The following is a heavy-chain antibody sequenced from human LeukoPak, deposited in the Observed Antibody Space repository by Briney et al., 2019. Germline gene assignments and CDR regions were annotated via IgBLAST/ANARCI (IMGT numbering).Heavy chain of an antibody. CDR2: INHSGST. Sequence: SETLSLTCAVYGGSFSGYYWSWIRQPPGKGLEWIGEINHSGSTNYNPSLKSRVTISVDTSKNQFSLKLSSVTAADTAVYYCASGSDSSGWGYWYFDLWGRGTLVTVSS. D-gene: IGHD6-19*01. V-gene: IGHV4-34*01. J-gene: IGHJ2*01. CDR1: GGSFSGYY. CDR3: ASGSDSSGWGYWYFDL.